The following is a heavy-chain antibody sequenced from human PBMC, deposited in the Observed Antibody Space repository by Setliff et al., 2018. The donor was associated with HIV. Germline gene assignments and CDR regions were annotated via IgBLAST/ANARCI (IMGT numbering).Heavy chain of an antibody. V-gene: IGHV1-3*01. CDR2: INAGYGNT. Sequence: ASVKVSCKASGYTFTSYAMHWVRQAPGQSLEWMGWINAGYGNTKYSQKFQGRVTITRDASASTAYMELSSLRSEDTAVHYCARCGAGEWHLYMDVWGKGTAVTVSS. CDR1: GYTFTSYA. CDR3: ARCGAGEWHLYMDV. D-gene: IGHD3-16*01. J-gene: IGHJ6*03.